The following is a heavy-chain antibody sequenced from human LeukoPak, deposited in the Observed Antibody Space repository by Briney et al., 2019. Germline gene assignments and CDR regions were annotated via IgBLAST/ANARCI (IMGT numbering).Heavy chain of an antibody. CDR1: GFSLSNYD. J-gene: IGHJ4*02. CDR3: ARWGLSYTIDY. CDR2: TGLSSTYI. Sequence: GGSLRLSCAASGFSLSNYDMVWVRQAPGKGLEWIASTGLSSTYIGYADSVKGRFTISRDNAENSVYLQMDSLRAEDTAVYSCARWGLSYTIDYWGQGTLVTVSS. D-gene: IGHD2-21*01. V-gene: IGHV3-21*01.